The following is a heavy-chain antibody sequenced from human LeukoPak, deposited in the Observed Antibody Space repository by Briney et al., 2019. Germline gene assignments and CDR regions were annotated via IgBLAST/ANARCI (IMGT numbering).Heavy chain of an antibody. CDR1: GFTFTTYA. Sequence: GGSLRLSCAASGFTFTTYAMSWVRQAPGKGLEWVSSIFHSGGATYYTDSVKGRFTISSDTSKNTLYLQMNGLRVEDTAVYYCAKYLPPSDYQFALDIWGQGTLVTVSA. D-gene: IGHD4-17*01. CDR2: IFHSGGAT. J-gene: IGHJ3*02. CDR3: AKYLPPSDYQFALDI. V-gene: IGHV3-23*01.